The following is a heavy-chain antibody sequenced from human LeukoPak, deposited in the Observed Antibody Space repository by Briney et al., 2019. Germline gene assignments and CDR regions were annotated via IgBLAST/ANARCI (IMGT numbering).Heavy chain of an antibody. V-gene: IGHV3-74*01. J-gene: IGHJ4*02. CDR3: AKDFSVYYYDSRVLDY. CDR2: INSDGSST. D-gene: IGHD3-22*01. Sequence: PGGSLRLSCAASGFTFSSYWMHWVRQAPGKGLVWVSRINSDGSSTSYADSVKGRFTISRDNAKNTLYLQMNSLRPEDTAVYYCAKDFSVYYYDSRVLDYWGQGTLVTVSS. CDR1: GFTFSSYW.